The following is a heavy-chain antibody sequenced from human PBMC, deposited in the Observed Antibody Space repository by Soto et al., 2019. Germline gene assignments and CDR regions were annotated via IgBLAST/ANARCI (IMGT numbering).Heavy chain of an antibody. CDR2: IYYSGST. CDR3: ARTRPYLPTN. Sequence: SETLSLTCTVSGGSISSSSYYWGWIRQPPGKGLEWIGSIYYSGSTNYNLSLKSRVTISVDTSKNQFSLKLSSVTAADTAVYYCARTRPYLPTNWGQGTKVTVSS. D-gene: IGHD1-1*01. CDR1: GGSISSSSYY. V-gene: IGHV4-39*07. J-gene: IGHJ3*01.